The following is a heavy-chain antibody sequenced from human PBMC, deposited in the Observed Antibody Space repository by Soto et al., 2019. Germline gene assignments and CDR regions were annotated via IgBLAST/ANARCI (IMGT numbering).Heavy chain of an antibody. J-gene: IGHJ6*02. V-gene: IGHV2-5*01. D-gene: IGHD3-22*01. CDR3: ALKTTYYYDSSGSPMDV. Sequence: SGPTLVNPTQTLTLTCTFSGFSLSTSGVGVGWIRQPPGKALEWLALIYWNDDKRYSPSLKSRPTITKDTSKNQVVLTMTNMDPVDTATYYCALKTTYYYDSSGSPMDVWGQGTTVTVSS. CDR2: IYWNDDK. CDR1: GFSLSTSGVG.